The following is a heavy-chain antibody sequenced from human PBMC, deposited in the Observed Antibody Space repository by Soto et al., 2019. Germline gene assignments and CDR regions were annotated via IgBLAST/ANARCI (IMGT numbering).Heavy chain of an antibody. V-gene: IGHV4-34*01. Sequence: SETLSLTCAVYGGSFSGHYWSWIRQPPGKGLEWIGEINHSGSTNYNPSLKSRVTISVDTSKNQFSLKLSSVTAADTAVYYCARYNGSGMDYYGMDVWGQGTTVTVSS. CDR1: GGSFSGHY. CDR2: INHSGST. J-gene: IGHJ6*02. CDR3: ARYNGSGMDYYGMDV. D-gene: IGHD3-10*01.